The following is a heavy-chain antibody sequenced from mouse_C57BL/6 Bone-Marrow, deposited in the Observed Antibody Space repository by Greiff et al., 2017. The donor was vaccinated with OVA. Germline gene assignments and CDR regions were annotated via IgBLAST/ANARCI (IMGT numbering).Heavy chain of an antibody. CDR2: ISSGRSSI. V-gene: IGHV5-17*01. CDR1: GFTFSDYG. J-gene: IGHJ3*01. Sequence: EVKLMESGGGLVKPGGSLKLSCAASGFTFSDYGMHWVRQAPEKGLEWVAYISSGRSSIYYADTVKCRFTISRDNAKNTLFLQMTSLRSKDTAMYYCAIILWFAYWGQGTLVTVSA. CDR3: AIILWFAY.